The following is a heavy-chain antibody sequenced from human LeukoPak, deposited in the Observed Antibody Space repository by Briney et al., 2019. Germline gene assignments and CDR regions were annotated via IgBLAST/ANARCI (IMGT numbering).Heavy chain of an antibody. CDR1: GYTLTELS. Sequence: ASVKVSCKVSGYTLTELSVHWVRQAPGKGLEWMGGFDPEDGETIYAQKFQGRVTMTEDTSTDTAYMELSSLRSEDTAVYYCATAAILYSYVTHWGQGTLVTVSS. CDR2: FDPEDGET. V-gene: IGHV1-24*01. D-gene: IGHD5-18*01. CDR3: ATAAILYSYVTH. J-gene: IGHJ4*02.